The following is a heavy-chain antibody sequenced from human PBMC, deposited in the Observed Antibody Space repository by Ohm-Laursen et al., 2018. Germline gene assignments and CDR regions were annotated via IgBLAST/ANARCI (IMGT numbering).Heavy chain of an antibody. D-gene: IGHD6-6*01. Sequence: AASVKVSCKTSGGTFSSYAISWVRQAPGQGLEWMGGIIPIFGTANYAQKFQGRVTITADKSTSTAYMELSSLRSEDTAVYYCARCGYSSSYYFDYWGQGTLVTVSS. CDR3: ARCGYSSSYYFDY. CDR1: GGTFSSYA. CDR2: IIPIFGTA. J-gene: IGHJ4*02. V-gene: IGHV1-69*06.